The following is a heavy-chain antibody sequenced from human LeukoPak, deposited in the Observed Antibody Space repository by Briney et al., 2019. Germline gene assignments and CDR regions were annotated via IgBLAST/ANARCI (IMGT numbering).Heavy chain of an antibody. CDR1: GFTFSSYW. D-gene: IGHD6-19*01. CDR2: IKQDGSEK. CDR3: ARDLSGYCSGPTGY. V-gene: IGHV3-7*01. J-gene: IGHJ4*02. Sequence: GGSLRLSCAASGFTFSSYWMGWVRQAPGKGLEWVANIKQDGSEKYYVDSVKGRFTISRDNAKNSLYLQMNSLRAEDTAVYYCARDLSGYCSGPTGYWGQGTLVTVSS.